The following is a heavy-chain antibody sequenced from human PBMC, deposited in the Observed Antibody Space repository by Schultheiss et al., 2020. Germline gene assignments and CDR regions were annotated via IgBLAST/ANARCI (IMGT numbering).Heavy chain of an antibody. Sequence: GESLKISCAASGFTFSSYAMSWVRQAPGKGLEWVSAISGSGGSTYYADSVKGRFTISRDNSKNTLYLQMNSLRAEDTAVYYCARHGRQDDTGNYWGGFDYWGQGSLVTVSS. V-gene: IGHV3-23*01. CDR3: ARHGRQDDTGNYWGGFDY. CDR2: ISGSGGST. D-gene: IGHD1-26*01. CDR1: GFTFSSYA. J-gene: IGHJ4*02.